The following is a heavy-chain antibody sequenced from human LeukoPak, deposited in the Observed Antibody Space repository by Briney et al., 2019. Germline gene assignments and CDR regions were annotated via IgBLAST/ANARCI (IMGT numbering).Heavy chain of an antibody. CDR3: ARSFGGSSWYDY. D-gene: IGHD6-13*01. Sequence: PGGSLRLPCAASGFTFSSYSMNWVRQAPGKGLEWVSSISSSSSYIYYADSVKGRFTISRDNAKNSLYLQMNSLRAEDTAVYYCARSFGGSSWYDYWGQGTLVTVSS. CDR2: ISSSSSYI. CDR1: GFTFSSYS. V-gene: IGHV3-21*01. J-gene: IGHJ4*02.